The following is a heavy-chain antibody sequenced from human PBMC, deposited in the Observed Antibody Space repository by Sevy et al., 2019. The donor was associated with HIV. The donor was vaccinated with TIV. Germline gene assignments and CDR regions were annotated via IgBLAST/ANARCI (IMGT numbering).Heavy chain of an antibody. Sequence: GGSLRLSCAASGFTFSSYWMSWVRQAPGKGLEWVATMKEDGSERNYGASVKGRFTISRDNAKNSLYLQMNSLRAEDTAVYYCVREGVGGYSYSLDCWGQGTLVTVSS. CDR2: MKEDGSER. CDR1: GFTFSSYW. V-gene: IGHV3-7*01. CDR3: VREGVGGYSYSLDC. J-gene: IGHJ4*02. D-gene: IGHD5-18*01.